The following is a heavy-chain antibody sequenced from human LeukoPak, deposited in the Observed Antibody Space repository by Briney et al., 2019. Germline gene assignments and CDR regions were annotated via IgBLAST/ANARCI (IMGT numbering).Heavy chain of an antibody. CDR3: ARDRSSATGYCDL. V-gene: IGHV4-31*03. CDR1: VGSINSGNYY. D-gene: IGHD6-25*01. J-gene: IGHJ2*01. CDR2: IYYSGYI. Sequence: SQTLSLTCTVSVGSINSGNYYWNWIRQLPGKGLEWVGYIYYSGYIYYNPSLKSRVAISIDTSKNQFSLKLSSVTAADTAIYYCARDRSSATGYCDLWGRGTLVTVSS.